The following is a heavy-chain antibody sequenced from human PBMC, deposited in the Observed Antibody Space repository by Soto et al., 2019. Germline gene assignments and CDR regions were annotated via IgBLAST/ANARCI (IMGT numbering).Heavy chain of an antibody. CDR1: GYTFTSFG. CDR3: ASHSYYSGSYGAFDI. V-gene: IGHV1-18*01. Sequence: QVQLVQSGAEVKQPGASVRVSCKASGYTFTSFGISWVRQAPGQVLEWMGWISNNNGDTNYAQNLQGRVTMTTDTSTSTAYMELRSLRSDDTAVYYCASHSYYSGSYGAFDIWGQGTMVIASS. CDR2: ISNNNGDT. J-gene: IGHJ3*02. D-gene: IGHD1-26*01.